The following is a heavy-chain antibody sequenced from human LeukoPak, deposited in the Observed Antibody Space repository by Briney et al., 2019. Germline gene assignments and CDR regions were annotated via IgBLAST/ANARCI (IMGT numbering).Heavy chain of an antibody. CDR3: ARGDYYGSGTPGY. CDR2: ISSSSSYI. D-gene: IGHD3-10*01. Sequence: PGGSLRLSCAVSGFTFSSYSMNWVRQAPGKGLEWVSSISSSSSYIYYADSVKGRFTISRDNAKNSLYLQINSLRAEDTAVYYCARGDYYGSGTPGYWGQGTLVTVSS. V-gene: IGHV3-21*01. CDR1: GFTFSSYS. J-gene: IGHJ4*02.